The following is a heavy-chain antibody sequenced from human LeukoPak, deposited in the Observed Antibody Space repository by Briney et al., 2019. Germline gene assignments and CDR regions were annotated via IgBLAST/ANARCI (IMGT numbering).Heavy chain of an antibody. V-gene: IGHV4-31*03. D-gene: IGHD1-26*01. CDR3: ARSGSKPSGGAFDL. CDR2: IYYSGST. J-gene: IGHJ3*01. Sequence: SETLSLTCTVSGGSISSGGYYWSWIRQHPGKGLEWIGYIYYSGSTFYNPSLKSRVTISVDTSKSQFSLKLNSVTAADTALYYCARSGSKPSGGAFDLWGQGTMVTVSS. CDR1: GGSISSGGYY.